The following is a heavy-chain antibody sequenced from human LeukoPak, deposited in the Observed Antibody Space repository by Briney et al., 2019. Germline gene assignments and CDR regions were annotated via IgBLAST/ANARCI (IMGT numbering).Heavy chain of an antibody. J-gene: IGHJ5*02. CDR2: ITAYNGNT. Sequence: GASVKVSCKASGYTFRNYAITWVRQAPGQGLEWMGWITAYNGNTNYAQKFQGRVTMTTDTSTSTAYMELSSLRSEDTAVYYCARAHSSSWYRWFDPWGQGTLVTVSS. V-gene: IGHV1-18*01. CDR1: GYTFRNYA. CDR3: ARAHSSSWYRWFDP. D-gene: IGHD6-13*01.